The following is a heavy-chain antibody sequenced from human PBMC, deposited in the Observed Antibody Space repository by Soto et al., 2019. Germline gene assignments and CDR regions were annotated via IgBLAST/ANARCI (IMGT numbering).Heavy chain of an antibody. CDR3: AKDAAYSSRYLPAAGIPDY. Sequence: EVQLLESGGGLVQPGGSLRLSCAASGFTFSSYAMSWVRQAPGKGLEWVSAISGSGGSTYYADYVKGRFTICRDNSKNTLYLQMTSLRAEDTAVYYCAKDAAYSSRYLPAAGIPDYWGQGTLVTVSS. D-gene: IGHD6-13*01. CDR1: GFTFSSYA. J-gene: IGHJ4*02. CDR2: ISGSGGST. V-gene: IGHV3-23*01.